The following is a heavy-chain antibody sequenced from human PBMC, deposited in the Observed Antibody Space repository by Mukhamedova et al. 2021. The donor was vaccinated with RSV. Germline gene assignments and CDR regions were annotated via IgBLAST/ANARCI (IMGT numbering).Heavy chain of an antibody. CDR2: INYSGII. CDR3: ARGVEMATVPLRY. Sequence: GEINYSGIISYNPSLKSRVTISVDKPKKEFSLRLTSVTAADTAVYYCARGVEMATVPLRYWGQGTQVIVSS. J-gene: IGHJ4*02. V-gene: IGHV4-34*01. D-gene: IGHD5-24*01.